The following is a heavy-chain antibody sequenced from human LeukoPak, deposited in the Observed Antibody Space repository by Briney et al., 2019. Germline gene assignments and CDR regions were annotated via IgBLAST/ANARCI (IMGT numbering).Heavy chain of an antibody. V-gene: IGHV3-21*01. Sequence: GGSLRLSCAASGFTFSNYNMNWVRQAPGKGLEWVSSISSSNNYIYYADSVKGRFTISRDNAKNSLYLQMNSLRAEDAAVYYCARRSPNYYFDYWGQGTPVTVSS. CDR2: ISSSNNYI. J-gene: IGHJ4*02. CDR3: ARRSPNYYFDY. CDR1: GFTFSNYN.